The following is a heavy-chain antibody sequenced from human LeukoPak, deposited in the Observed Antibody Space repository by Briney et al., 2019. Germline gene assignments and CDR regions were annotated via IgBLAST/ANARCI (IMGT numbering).Heavy chain of an antibody. J-gene: IGHJ6*03. CDR3: ARGVIGIVVVPAARDSDYYYYMDV. CDR2: INWNGGST. D-gene: IGHD2-2*01. Sequence: GGSLRLSCAASGFTFDDYGMSWVRQAPGKGLEWVSGINWNGGSTGYADSVKGRFTISRDNAKNSLYLQMNSLRAEDTALYYCARGVIGIVVVPAARDSDYYYYMDVWGKGTTVTVSS. V-gene: IGHV3-20*04. CDR1: GFTFDDYG.